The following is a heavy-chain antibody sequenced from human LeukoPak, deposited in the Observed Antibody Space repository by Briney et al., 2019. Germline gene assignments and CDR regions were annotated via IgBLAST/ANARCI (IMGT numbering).Heavy chain of an antibody. CDR2: ISSSSSYI. Sequence: GGSLRLSCAAAGFTFSSYSINWVRQAAGKGRDWVPPISSSSSYIYYADSVKGRFTISRDNAKNSLYLQMNSLRAEDTAVYYCARDPLYSSGWYAFDYWGQGTLVTVSS. J-gene: IGHJ4*02. CDR3: ARDPLYSSGWYAFDY. V-gene: IGHV3-21*01. D-gene: IGHD6-19*01. CDR1: GFTFSSYS.